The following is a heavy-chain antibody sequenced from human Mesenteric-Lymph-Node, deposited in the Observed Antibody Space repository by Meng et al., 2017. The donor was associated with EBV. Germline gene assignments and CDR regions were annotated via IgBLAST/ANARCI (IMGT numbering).Heavy chain of an antibody. CDR1: GGSSSSSSYH. V-gene: IGHV4-39*01. D-gene: IGHD6-6*01. CDR2: IYYTGST. Sequence: QRQLPESGPGLGKPSETLSLTCTVSGGSSSSSSYHWGWIRQPPGKGLEWIGTIYYTGSTYYNPSLKSRLTISVDTSKNQFSLRLSSVTAADTAVYYCASYSSSSVDYWGQGTLVTVSS. J-gene: IGHJ4*02. CDR3: ASYSSSSVDY.